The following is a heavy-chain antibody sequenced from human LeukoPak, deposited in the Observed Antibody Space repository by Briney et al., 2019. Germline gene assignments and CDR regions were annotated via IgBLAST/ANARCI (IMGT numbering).Heavy chain of an antibody. V-gene: IGHV3-23*01. Sequence: PGGSLRLSCAASGFTFRSNGMSWVRQAPGKGLEWVSHSGSGGSTYYADSVKGRFTISRDKSKNTLYLQMNSLRAEDAAVYYCAKGGGGFLDYWGQGTLVTVSS. CDR2: SGSGGST. CDR3: AKGGGGFLDY. D-gene: IGHD3-16*01. CDR1: GFTFRSNG. J-gene: IGHJ4*02.